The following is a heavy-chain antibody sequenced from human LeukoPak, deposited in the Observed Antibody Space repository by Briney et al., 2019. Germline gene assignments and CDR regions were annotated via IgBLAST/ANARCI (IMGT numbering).Heavy chain of an antibody. J-gene: IGHJ4*02. CDR2: IEQDGSEE. D-gene: IGHD3-3*01. CDR1: GFIFSDYW. CDR3: ARQVDFRVAYYFDY. Sequence: GGSLRLSCAASGFIFSDYWMNWVRQAPGKGLEWVANIEQDGSEEYYVDSVKGRFTISRDNAKNSLYLQMNSLRAEDTAVYYCARQVDFRVAYYFDYWGQGTLVTVSS. V-gene: IGHV3-7*05.